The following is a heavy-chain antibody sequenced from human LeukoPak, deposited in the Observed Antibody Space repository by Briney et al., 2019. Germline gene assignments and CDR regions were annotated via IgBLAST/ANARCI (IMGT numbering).Heavy chain of an antibody. CDR1: NDSITKSY. Sequence: SETLSLTCTISNDSITKSYWNWVRQPAGKGLEWIGRIYPSGSTNYNPSLKSRVTLSLDTSKNQLSLSLTSVTAADTAVYYCVRELKPPAGYYYFYLLDVWGRGTTVTVSS. CDR2: IYPSGST. J-gene: IGHJ6*03. V-gene: IGHV4-4*07. CDR3: VRELKPPAGYYYFYLLDV. D-gene: IGHD2-2*01.